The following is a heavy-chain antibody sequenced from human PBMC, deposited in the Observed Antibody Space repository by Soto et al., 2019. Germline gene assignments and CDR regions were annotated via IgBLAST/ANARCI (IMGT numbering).Heavy chain of an antibody. CDR1: GYTFTSYG. CDR3: XXXXXXXVGPXXYYYMDV. V-gene: IGHV1-18*01. Sequence: QVQLVQSGAEVKKPGASVKVSCKASGYTFTSYGISWVRQAPGXGLXXXXXISAYNGNTNYAQKLQGRVTMTTDTSTSTAXXXLXSLRSXDTAVXXXXXXXXXXVGPXXYYYMDVWGKGTTVTVSS. CDR2: ISAYNGNT. J-gene: IGHJ6*03.